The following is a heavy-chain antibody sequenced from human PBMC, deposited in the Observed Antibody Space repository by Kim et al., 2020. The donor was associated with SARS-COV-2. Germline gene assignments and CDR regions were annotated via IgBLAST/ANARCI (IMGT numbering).Heavy chain of an antibody. D-gene: IGHD6-6*01. Sequence: SQTLSLTCAISGDSVSSNSAAWHWIRQSPSRGLEWLGRTYYRSKWYNDYAVSVKSRITINPDTSKNQFSLQLNSVTPEDTAVYYCARGGRFGSSHYYYYGMDVWGQGTTVTVSS. CDR2: TYYRSKWYN. J-gene: IGHJ6*02. CDR3: ARGGRFGSSHYYYYGMDV. V-gene: IGHV6-1*01. CDR1: GDSVSSNSAA.